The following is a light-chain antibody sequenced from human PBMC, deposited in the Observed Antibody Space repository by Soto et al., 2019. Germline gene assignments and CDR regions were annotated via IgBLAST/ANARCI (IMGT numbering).Light chain of an antibody. CDR1: QSVLYSSNNQKY. J-gene: IGKJ1*01. V-gene: IGKV4-1*01. CDR2: WAS. CDR3: QQYYSTPWT. Sequence: DIVLTQSPDYLAVSLAERATINCKSSQSVLYSSNNQKYLAWYQQKPGQPPKLLIYWASTRESGVPGRFSGSGSGTDFTLTISSLQAEDVAVYYCQQYYSTPWTFGQGTKVDIK.